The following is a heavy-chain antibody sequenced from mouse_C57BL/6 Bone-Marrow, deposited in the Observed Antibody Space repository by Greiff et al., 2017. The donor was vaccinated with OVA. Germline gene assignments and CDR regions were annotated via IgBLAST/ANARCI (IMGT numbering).Heavy chain of an antibody. V-gene: IGHV1-64*01. CDR3: ARRITTVVEREYYYAMDY. Sequence: QVQLQQPGAELVKPGASVQLSCKASGYTFTSYWMHWVKQRPGQGLEWIGMIHPNSGSTNYNEKFKSKATLTVDKSSSTAYMQLSSLTSEDSAVYYCARRITTVVEREYYYAMDYWGQGTSVTVAS. CDR1: GYTFTSYW. CDR2: IHPNSGST. D-gene: IGHD1-1*01. J-gene: IGHJ4*01.